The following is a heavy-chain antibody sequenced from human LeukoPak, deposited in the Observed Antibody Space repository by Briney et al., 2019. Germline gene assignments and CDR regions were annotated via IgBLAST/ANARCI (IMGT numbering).Heavy chain of an antibody. V-gene: IGHV3-73*01. Sequence: PGGSLRLSCAASGFTFSGSAMHWVRQASGKGLEWVGRIRSKANSYATAYAASVKGSFTISRDDSKKTAYLQMNSLKTEDTAVYYCTRHDSRWGTPSSFDPWGQGTLVTVSS. D-gene: IGHD3-22*01. CDR1: GFTFSGSA. CDR3: TRHDSRWGTPSSFDP. J-gene: IGHJ5*02. CDR2: IRSKANSYAT.